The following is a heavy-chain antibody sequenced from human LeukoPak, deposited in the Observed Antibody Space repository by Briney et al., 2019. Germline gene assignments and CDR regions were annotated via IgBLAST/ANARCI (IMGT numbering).Heavy chain of an antibody. Sequence: SETLSLTCAVYGGSFSGYYWSWIRQPPGKGLEWIGYIYYSGSTNYNPSLKSRVTISVDTSKNQFSLKLRSVTAADTAVYYCARTTEGGYTYDYFYYYYMDVWGKGTTVTISS. J-gene: IGHJ6*03. D-gene: IGHD5-18*01. CDR1: GGSFSGYY. CDR3: ARTTEGGYTYDYFYYYYMDV. CDR2: IYYSGST. V-gene: IGHV4-59*01.